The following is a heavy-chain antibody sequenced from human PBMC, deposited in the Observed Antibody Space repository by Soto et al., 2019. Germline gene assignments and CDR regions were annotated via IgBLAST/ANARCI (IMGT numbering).Heavy chain of an antibody. D-gene: IGHD3-3*01. CDR3: ARIFDYYGMDV. V-gene: IGHV4-38-2*01. CDR1: GYSLTSGYY. Sequence: SETLSLTCAVSGYSLTSGYYWGWVRQPPGKGLEWLGSIYHGGSIYYNPSLKSRVTISLDTSNNHFSLDLSSVTAADTAVYYCARIFDYYGMDVWGQGTTVTVSS. J-gene: IGHJ6*02. CDR2: IYHGGSI.